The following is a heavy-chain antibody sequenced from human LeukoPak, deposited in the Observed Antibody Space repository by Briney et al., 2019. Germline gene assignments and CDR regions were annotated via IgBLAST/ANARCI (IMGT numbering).Heavy chain of an antibody. J-gene: IGHJ6*03. CDR1: RFTFSSYS. Sequence: GGSLRLSCAASRFTFSSYSMNWVRQAPGKGLEWVSSISSSGSYIYYADSVKGRFTISRDNARNSLYLQMNSLTAEDTAVYYCARDPYSGAYGDTYYYFMDVWGKGTTVTISS. CDR3: ARDPYSGAYGDTYYYFMDV. CDR2: ISSSGSYI. D-gene: IGHD1-26*01. V-gene: IGHV3-21*01.